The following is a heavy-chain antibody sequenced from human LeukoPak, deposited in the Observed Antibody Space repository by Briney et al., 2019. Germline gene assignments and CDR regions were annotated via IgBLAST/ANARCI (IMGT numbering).Heavy chain of an antibody. J-gene: IGHJ5*02. CDR1: GGSISSYY. Sequence: SETLSLTCTVSGGSISSYYWSWIRQPPGKGLEWFGYIYYSGSTNYNPSLKSRVTISVDTSKNQFSLKLSSVTAADTAVYYCARGYYLGYWFDPWGQGTLVTVSS. CDR3: ARGYYLGYWFDP. V-gene: IGHV4-59*01. D-gene: IGHD3-10*01. CDR2: IYYSGST.